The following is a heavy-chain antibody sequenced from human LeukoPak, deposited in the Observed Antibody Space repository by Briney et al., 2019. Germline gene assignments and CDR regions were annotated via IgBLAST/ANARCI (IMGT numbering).Heavy chain of an antibody. CDR3: ANTRGTYYIDYFDF. Sequence: GGSLRLSCAASGFTFDDYTMHWVRQAPGKTLEWVSLITGDGDNTYYADSVKGRFTISRDSSKNSLFLQMYSLRPEDTALYYCANTRGTYYIDYFDFWGQGTLVTVSS. CDR2: ITGDGDNT. V-gene: IGHV3-43*02. D-gene: IGHD3-16*01. J-gene: IGHJ4*02. CDR1: GFTFDDYT.